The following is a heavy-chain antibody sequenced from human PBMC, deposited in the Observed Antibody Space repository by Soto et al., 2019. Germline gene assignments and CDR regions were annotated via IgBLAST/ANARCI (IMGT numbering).Heavy chain of an antibody. D-gene: IGHD1-26*01. V-gene: IGHV1-69*01. CDR3: ARGVGAYYFDY. J-gene: IGHJ4*02. CDR1: GGTFSTYA. CDR2: IISIFGTT. Sequence: QVQLVQSGAEVKKPGSSVKVSCKASGGTFSTYAITWVRQAPGQGLEWLGGIISIFGTTDYARKFQGRVTITAAESTSTVFIELSSLTSEDTVVYYCARGVGAYYFDYWGQGALVTVSS.